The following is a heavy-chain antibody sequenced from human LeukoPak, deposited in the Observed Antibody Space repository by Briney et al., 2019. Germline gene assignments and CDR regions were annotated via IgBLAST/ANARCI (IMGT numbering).Heavy chain of an antibody. D-gene: IGHD2-15*01. V-gene: IGHV4-30-4*08. CDR2: INHSGST. CDR3: ARGTIVVVTARSYGGWFDP. CDR1: GDSISSGDYY. Sequence: PSQTLSLTCTVSGDSISSGDYYWSWIRQPPGKGLEWIGEINHSGSTNYNPSLKSRVTISVDTSKNQFSLKLSSVTAADTAVYYCARGTIVVVTARSYGGWFDPWGQGTLVTVSS. J-gene: IGHJ5*02.